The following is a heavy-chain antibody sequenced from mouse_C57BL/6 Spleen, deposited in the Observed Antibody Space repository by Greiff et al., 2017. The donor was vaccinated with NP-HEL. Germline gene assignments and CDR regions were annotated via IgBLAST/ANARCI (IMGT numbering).Heavy chain of an antibody. CDR2: IWTGGGT. V-gene: IGHV2-9-1*01. CDR1: GFSLTSYA. Sequence: QVQLQQSGPGLVAPSQSLSITCTVSGFSLTSYAISWVRQPPGKGLEWLGVIWTGGGTNYNSALKSRLSISKDNSKSQVFLKMNSLQTDDTARYYCARSLTTVSYAMDYWGQGTSVTVSS. J-gene: IGHJ4*01. D-gene: IGHD1-1*01. CDR3: ARSLTTVSYAMDY.